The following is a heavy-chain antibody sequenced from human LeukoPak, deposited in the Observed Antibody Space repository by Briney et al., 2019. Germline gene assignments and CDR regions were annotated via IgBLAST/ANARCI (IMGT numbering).Heavy chain of an antibody. CDR1: GFTFSGYS. CDR2: ISSSSYI. J-gene: IGHJ3*02. CDR3: ARDHPDAFDI. V-gene: IGHV3-21*01. Sequence: GGSLRLSCAASGFTFSGYSMNWVRQAPGKGLEWVSSISSSSYIYYADSVKGRFTISRDNSKNTLYLQMNSLRAEDTAVYYCARDHPDAFDIWGQGTMVTVSS.